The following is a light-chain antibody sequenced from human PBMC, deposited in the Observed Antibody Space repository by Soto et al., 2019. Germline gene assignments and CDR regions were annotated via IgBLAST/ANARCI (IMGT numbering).Light chain of an antibody. CDR1: SSDVGGYNY. CDR3: SSYTSSRSLV. Sequence: QSVLTQPASVSGSPGQSITVSCTGTSSDVGGYNYVSWYQQHPGKAPKLMIYDVSNRPSGVSNRFSGSKSDNTASLTISGLQAEDEADYYCSSYTSSRSLVFGTGTQLTVL. J-gene: IGLJ1*01. CDR2: DVS. V-gene: IGLV2-14*01.